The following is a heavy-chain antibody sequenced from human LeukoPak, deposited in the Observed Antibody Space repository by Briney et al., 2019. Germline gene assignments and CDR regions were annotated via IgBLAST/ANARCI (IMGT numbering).Heavy chain of an antibody. V-gene: IGHV3-23*01. CDR1: GFTFSNYA. CDR3: AKDPRGYYYGMDV. CDR2: ISGSGVST. Sequence: GGSLRLSCAASGFTFSNYAMSWVRQAPGKGQEWVSAISGSGVSTYYADSVKGRFTISRDNSKNTLYLQMNGLRAEDTAVYYCAKDPRGYYYGMDVWGKGTTVTVSS. J-gene: IGHJ6*04. D-gene: IGHD3-10*01.